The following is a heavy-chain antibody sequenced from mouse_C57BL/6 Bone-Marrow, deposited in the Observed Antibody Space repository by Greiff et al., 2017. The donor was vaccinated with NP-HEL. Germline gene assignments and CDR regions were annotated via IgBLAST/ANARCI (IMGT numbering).Heavy chain of an antibody. J-gene: IGHJ3*01. Sequence: EVKLMESGGGLVQPGGSLSLSCAASGFTFTDYYMSWVRQPPGKALEWLGFIRNKANGYTTEYSASVKGRFTISRDNSQSILYLQMNALRAEDSATYYCARLDGYYNSWFAYWGQGTLVTVSA. CDR1: GFTFTDYY. D-gene: IGHD2-3*01. V-gene: IGHV7-3*01. CDR2: IRNKANGYTT. CDR3: ARLDGYYNSWFAY.